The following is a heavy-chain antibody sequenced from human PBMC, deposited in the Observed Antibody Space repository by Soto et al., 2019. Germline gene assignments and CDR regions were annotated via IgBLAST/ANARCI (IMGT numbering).Heavy chain of an antibody. Sequence: ASVKVSCKASGYTFISYGISWVRQAPGQGLEWMGWISAYNGNTNYAQKLQGRVTITADESTSTAYMELSSLRSEDTAVYYCARDRMTDSSGWYDYWGQGTLVTVSS. CDR3: ARDRMTDSSGWYDY. CDR2: ISAYNGNT. V-gene: IGHV1-18*01. D-gene: IGHD6-19*01. J-gene: IGHJ4*02. CDR1: GYTFISYG.